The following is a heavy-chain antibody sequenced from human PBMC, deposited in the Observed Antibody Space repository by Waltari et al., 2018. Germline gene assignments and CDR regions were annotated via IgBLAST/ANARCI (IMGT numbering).Heavy chain of an antibody. CDR1: GFIFSRFA. Sequence: EVQLLESGGGLVQRGGSLRLYCAVAGFIFSRFAMSWVRHTPGKGLEWVAGTSASSGSTYYADSVQGRFTISRDNSKKRVFLQMNSLRAEDTATYYCTKMRRNLPRDIIDNWGQGTQVIIAS. CDR3: TKMRRNLPRDIIDN. V-gene: IGHV3-23*01. CDR2: TSASSGST. J-gene: IGHJ4*02.